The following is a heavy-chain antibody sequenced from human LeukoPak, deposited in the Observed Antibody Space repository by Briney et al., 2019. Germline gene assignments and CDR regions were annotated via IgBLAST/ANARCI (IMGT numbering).Heavy chain of an antibody. CDR2: ISAYNGNT. V-gene: IGHV1-18*01. CDR1: GYTFTSYG. D-gene: IGHD3-3*01. CDR3: ARGVLRFLEWPKNWFDP. Sequence: GASVTVSCTASGYTFTSYGISWVRQAPGQGLEWMGWISAYNGNTNYAQKLQGRVTMTTDTSTSTAYMELRSLRSDDTAVYYCARGVLRFLEWPKNWFDPWGQGTLVTVSS. J-gene: IGHJ5*02.